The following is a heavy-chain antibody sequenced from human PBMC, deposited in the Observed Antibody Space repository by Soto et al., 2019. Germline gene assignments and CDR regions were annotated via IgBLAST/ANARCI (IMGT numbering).Heavy chain of an antibody. J-gene: IGHJ6*02. D-gene: IGHD2-15*01. CDR1: GYKFTNYW. Sequence: PGESLKISCKGSGYKFTNYWIGWVRQMPGKGLEWMGLIWPGDSDTKYNPSFQGQVTISADKSINTAYLQWSSLKASDTAMYYCVSCKNTTYYYYGMDVWGQGTTVTVSS. CDR3: VSCKNTTYYYYGMDV. V-gene: IGHV5-51*01. CDR2: IWPGDSDT.